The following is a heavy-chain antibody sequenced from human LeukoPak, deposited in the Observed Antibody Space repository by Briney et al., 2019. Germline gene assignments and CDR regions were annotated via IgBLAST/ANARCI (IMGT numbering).Heavy chain of an antibody. V-gene: IGHV3-30*02. D-gene: IGHD6-13*01. J-gene: IGHJ3*02. CDR2: IRYDGSNK. CDR1: GFTFSSYG. Sequence: GGSLRLSCAASGFTFSSYGMHWVRQAPGKGLEWVAFIRYDGSNKYYADSVKGRFTISRGNSKNTLYLQMNSLRAEDTAVYYCAKDLGHGIAAADPGAFDIWGQGTMVTVSS. CDR3: AKDLGHGIAAADPGAFDI.